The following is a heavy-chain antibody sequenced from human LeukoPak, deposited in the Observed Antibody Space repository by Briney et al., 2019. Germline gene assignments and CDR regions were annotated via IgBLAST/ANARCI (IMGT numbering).Heavy chain of an antibody. CDR2: IYYSGST. J-gene: IGHJ5*02. V-gene: IGHV4-59*01. CDR1: GGSISSYY. CDR3: ARVNYDFWSGSYLYWFDP. D-gene: IGHD3-3*01. Sequence: PSETLSLTCTVSGGSISSYYWSWIRQPPGKGLEWIGYIYYSGSTNYNPSLKSRVTISVDTSKNQFSLKLSSVTAADTAVYYCARVNYDFWSGSYLYWFDPWGQGTLVTVSS.